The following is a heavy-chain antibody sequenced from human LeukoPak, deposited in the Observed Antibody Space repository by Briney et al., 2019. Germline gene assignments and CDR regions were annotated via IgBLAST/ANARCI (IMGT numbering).Heavy chain of an antibody. CDR2: IRGDGTTK. J-gene: IGHJ4*02. V-gene: IGHV3-48*03. CDR3: ARRFRD. Sequence: PRGALRLSCVGPGLTFSGFEMNWVCQAPGKGLEWVSHIRGDGTTKSYADSVKGRFTISRDNAKNSLYLQMNSLRAEDTAIYYCARRFRDWGQGTLVIVSS. CDR1: GLTFSGFE. D-gene: IGHD5-24*01.